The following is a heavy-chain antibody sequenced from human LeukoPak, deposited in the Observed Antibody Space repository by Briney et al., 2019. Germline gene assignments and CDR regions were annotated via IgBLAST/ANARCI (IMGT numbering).Heavy chain of an antibody. CDR1: GFTVSSNY. CDR3: TRAGGLVRGVHYYYYMDV. V-gene: IGHV3-30*02. CDR2: IRYDGSDK. Sequence: PGGSLRLSCAASGFTVSSNYMSWVRQAPGKGLEWVAFIRYDGSDKYYADSVKGRFTISRDNSKNTLSLQMNSLRPDDTAVYYCTRAGGLVRGVHYYYYMDVWGKGTTVTISS. J-gene: IGHJ6*03. D-gene: IGHD3-10*01.